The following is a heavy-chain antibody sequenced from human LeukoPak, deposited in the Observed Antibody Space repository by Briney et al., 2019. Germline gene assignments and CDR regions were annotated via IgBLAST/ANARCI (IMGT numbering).Heavy chain of an antibody. J-gene: IGHJ4*02. CDR2: IYYSGST. V-gene: IGHV4-39*07. CDR3: ARGDTSSASDFDY. D-gene: IGHD6-13*01. Sequence: SETLSLTCTVSGGSISSSSYYWGWIRQPPGKGLEWIGSIYYSGSTYYNPSLKSRVTISVDTSKNQFSLQLNSVTPEDTAVYYCARGDTSSASDFDYWGQGTLVTVSS. CDR1: GGSISSSSYY.